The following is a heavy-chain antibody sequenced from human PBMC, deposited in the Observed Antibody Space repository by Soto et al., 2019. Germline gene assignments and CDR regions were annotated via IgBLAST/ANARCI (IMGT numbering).Heavy chain of an antibody. CDR1: GFTFSDYY. Sequence: QVQLVESGGGLVKPGGSLRLSCAASGFTFSDYYMSWILQAPGKGLEWVTYISSSGSTIYYADSVKGRFTISMDNAKNSVYLQMNSLRAEATAVYYCARNNYDFWSGYYANLAFDYWGQGTLVTVSS. CDR2: ISSSGSTI. D-gene: IGHD3-3*01. CDR3: ARNNYDFWSGYYANLAFDY. V-gene: IGHV3-11*01. J-gene: IGHJ4*02.